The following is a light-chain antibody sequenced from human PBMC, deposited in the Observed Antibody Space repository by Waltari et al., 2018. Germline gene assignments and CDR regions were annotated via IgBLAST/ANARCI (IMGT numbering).Light chain of an antibody. CDR1: QSVSSTY. J-gene: IGKJ4*01. CDR2: GAS. Sequence: EIVLTQSPGTLSLSPGERATLSCRASQSVSSTYLAWYQQKPGQAPRLLIYGASSRATGITDRFSGSGSGTDFTLTISRLEPEDVAVYYCQQYGNFGGGTKVEIK. V-gene: IGKV3-20*01. CDR3: QQYGN.